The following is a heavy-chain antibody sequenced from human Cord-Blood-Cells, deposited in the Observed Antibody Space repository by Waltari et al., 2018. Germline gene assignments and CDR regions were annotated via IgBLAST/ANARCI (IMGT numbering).Heavy chain of an antibody. CDR2: IYTSGST. J-gene: IGHJ2*01. CDR3: ARGSGYDLDWYFDL. CDR1: GGSISSYY. V-gene: IGHV4-4*07. Sequence: QVQLQESGPGLVKPSETLSLTCTVSGGSISSYYWSWIRPPAGKGLEWIWRIYTSGSTNHNPSLKSRVTMSVDTSKNQFSLKLSSVTAADTAVYYCARGSGYDLDWYFDLWGRGTLVTVSS. D-gene: IGHD5-12*01.